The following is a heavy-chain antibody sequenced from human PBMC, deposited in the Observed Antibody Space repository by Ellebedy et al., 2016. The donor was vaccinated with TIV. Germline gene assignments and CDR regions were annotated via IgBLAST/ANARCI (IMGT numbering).Heavy chain of an antibody. J-gene: IGHJ4*02. CDR2: MSSSGNT. CDR3: ASTEYIGFWGY. Sequence: GSLRLSCTVSGGSINSSSYFWGWIRQPPGKGLEWIGYMSSSGNTNYNPSLKSRVTISIDTSKNQFSLNLSFVTAADTAVYYCASTEYIGFWGYWGQGTLVTVSS. D-gene: IGHD3-16*01. V-gene: IGHV4-61*05. CDR1: GGSINSSSYF.